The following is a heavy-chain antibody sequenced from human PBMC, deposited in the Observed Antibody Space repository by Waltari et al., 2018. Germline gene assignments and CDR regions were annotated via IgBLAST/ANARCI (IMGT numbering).Heavy chain of an antibody. Sequence: QVQLVQSGAEVKKPGSSVKVSCKASGGTFSSYAISWVRQAPGQGLEWMGGIIPNLGKANYDQKFEGRVTMTADESTSTAYMELSSLRSEDTAVYYCARDNTGIAAAGYYGMDVWGQGTTVTVSS. V-gene: IGHV1-69*01. D-gene: IGHD6-13*01. CDR2: IIPNLGKA. CDR1: GGTFSSYA. J-gene: IGHJ6*02. CDR3: ARDNTGIAAAGYYGMDV.